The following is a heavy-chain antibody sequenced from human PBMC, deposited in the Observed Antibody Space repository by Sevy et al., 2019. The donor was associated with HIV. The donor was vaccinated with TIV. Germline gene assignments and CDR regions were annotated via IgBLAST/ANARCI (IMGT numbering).Heavy chain of an antibody. Sequence: ASVKVSCKASGYTFTSYGISWVRQAPGQGLEWMGWISAYNGNTNYAQKLQGRVTMTTDTSTSTAYMELRSLRSDDTAVYYCVRDAIRPRGMVRGVGAFDIWGQGTMVTVSS. CDR1: GYTFTSYG. CDR3: VRDAIRPRGMVRGVGAFDI. J-gene: IGHJ3*02. CDR2: ISAYNGNT. D-gene: IGHD3-10*01. V-gene: IGHV1-18*04.